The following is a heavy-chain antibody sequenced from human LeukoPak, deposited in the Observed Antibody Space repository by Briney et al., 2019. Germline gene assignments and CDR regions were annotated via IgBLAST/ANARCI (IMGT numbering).Heavy chain of an antibody. CDR1: GFTVSSNY. CDR3: ARSYDSSGYSPEFVFDI. J-gene: IGHJ3*02. CDR2: IYSGGST. Sequence: GGSLRLSCAASGFTVSSNYMSWVRQAPGKGLEWVSVIYSGGSTYYADSVKGRFTISRDNSKNTLYLQMNSLRAEDTAVYYCARSYDSSGYSPEFVFDIWGQGTMVTVSS. D-gene: IGHD3-22*01. V-gene: IGHV3-53*01.